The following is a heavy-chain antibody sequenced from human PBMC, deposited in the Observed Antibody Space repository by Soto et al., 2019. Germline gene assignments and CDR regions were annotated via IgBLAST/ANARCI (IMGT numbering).Heavy chain of an antibody. D-gene: IGHD3-10*01. V-gene: IGHV3-11*01. CDR2: MSSSGTDM. Sequence: QVQLVYSGGGLVKPGGSLRISCAASGFTFSDYYMTWFRQAPGKGPECLSYMSSSGTDMYYADSVRGRFTIPRDNAQNALYLQMNSVSAGDAAVYYGARGSRGGGDYWGQGTLVTVSS. CDR1: GFTFSDYY. CDR3: ARGSRGGGDY. J-gene: IGHJ4*02.